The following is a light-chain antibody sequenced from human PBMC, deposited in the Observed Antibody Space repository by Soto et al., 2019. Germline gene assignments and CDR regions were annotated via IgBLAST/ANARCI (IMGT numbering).Light chain of an antibody. V-gene: IGKV3-20*01. Sequence: EVVLTQSPGTLSLSPGERATLSCRVSQSVSRSYLAWYQQKPGQAPRLLIYGASTRATGIPDRFSGSGSRTDFALTISGLQPEDLAAYYCQHYGSSLLTFGGGTKVEI. J-gene: IGKJ4*01. CDR3: QHYGSSLLT. CDR2: GAS. CDR1: QSVSRSY.